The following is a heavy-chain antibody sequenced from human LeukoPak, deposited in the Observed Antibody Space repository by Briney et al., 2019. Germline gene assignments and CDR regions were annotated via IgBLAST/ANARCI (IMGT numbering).Heavy chain of an antibody. Sequence: PSETLSLTCSVSGGSVSSGSYYWSWIRQPPGKGLEWIGYIYYSGSTNYNPSLKSRVTISVDTSKNQFSLKLSSVTAADTAVYYCARDRYYYDSSASSRAFDIWGQGTMVTVSS. CDR3: ARDRYYYDSSASSRAFDI. V-gene: IGHV4-61*01. D-gene: IGHD3-22*01. CDR2: IYYSGST. J-gene: IGHJ3*02. CDR1: GGSVSSGSYY.